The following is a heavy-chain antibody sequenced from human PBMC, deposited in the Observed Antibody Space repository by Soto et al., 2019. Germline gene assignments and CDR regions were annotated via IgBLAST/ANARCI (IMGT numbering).Heavy chain of an antibody. J-gene: IGHJ3*02. CDR1: GYTLTIYG. V-gene: IGHV1-18*01. Sequence: ASAKVSCTASGYTLTIYGISWVRQAPGQGLEWMGWISAYNGNTNYAQKPQGRVTMTTDTSTSTAYMELRSLRSDDTAVYYCASLSHRHAFDIWGQGTIVTVSS. CDR2: ISAYNGNT. CDR3: ASLSHRHAFDI.